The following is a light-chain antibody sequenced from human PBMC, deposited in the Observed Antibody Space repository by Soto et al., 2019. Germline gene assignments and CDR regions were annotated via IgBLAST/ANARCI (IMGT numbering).Light chain of an antibody. CDR1: QDINKN. Sequence: DIQMTQSPSSLSASVGDRVTITCQASQDINKNLIWYQQKPGKAPKLLIYDASDLETGVTSRFSGSGSGTVFTFTISSLQPEDFATYYCQQYEILPLTFGQGTRLEIK. CDR3: QQYEILPLT. V-gene: IGKV1-33*01. CDR2: DAS. J-gene: IGKJ5*01.